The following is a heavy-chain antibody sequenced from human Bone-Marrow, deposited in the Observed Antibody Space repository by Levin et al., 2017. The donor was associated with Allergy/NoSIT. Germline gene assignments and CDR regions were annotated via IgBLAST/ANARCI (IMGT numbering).Heavy chain of an antibody. Sequence: ASVKVSCKVYGYAFIDYYMHWVRQAPGQGLQWMGWLNPKSGVTKYAQKFQGRVTMTRDTSIDTAYMELSSLKSDDTAVYYCAREISIYGLDVWGQGTTVTVSS. V-gene: IGHV1-2*02. CDR1: GYAFIDYY. CDR3: AREISIYGLDV. CDR2: LNPKSGVT. J-gene: IGHJ6*02.